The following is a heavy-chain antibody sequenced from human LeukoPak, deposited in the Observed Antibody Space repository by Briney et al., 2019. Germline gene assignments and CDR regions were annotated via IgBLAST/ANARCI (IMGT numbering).Heavy chain of an antibody. CDR3: ARQGRGYGGNSDY. Sequence: SETLSLTCTVSGGSISSYYWTWIRQPPGKGLGWIGYIYYSGSTNYNPSLKSRVTISVDTSKNQFSLKLSSVTAADTAVYYCARQGRGYGGNSDYWGQGTLVTASS. V-gene: IGHV4-59*08. CDR2: IYYSGST. J-gene: IGHJ4*02. D-gene: IGHD4-23*01. CDR1: GGSISSYY.